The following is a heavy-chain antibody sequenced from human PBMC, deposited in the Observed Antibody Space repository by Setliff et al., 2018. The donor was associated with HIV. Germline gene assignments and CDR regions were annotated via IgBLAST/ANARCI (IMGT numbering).Heavy chain of an antibody. Sequence: GGSLRLSCAVSGLRVSDAWLSWVRQAPGKGLEWLARIKSETDGGTTDYAAPVKGRFTILGDDSKNMLYLEMSNLQAEDTAMYYCTHMGHYFDGTGYNRMYYFDYWGQGALVTVSS. V-gene: IGHV3-15*01. J-gene: IGHJ4*02. CDR1: GLRVSDAW. CDR3: THMGHYFDGTGYNRMYYFDY. CDR2: IKSETDGGTT. D-gene: IGHD3-22*01.